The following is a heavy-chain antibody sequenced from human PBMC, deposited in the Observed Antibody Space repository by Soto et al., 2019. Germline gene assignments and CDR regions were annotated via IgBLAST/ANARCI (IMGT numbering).Heavy chain of an antibody. J-gene: IGHJ6*03. CDR1: GFTFSSYS. V-gene: IGHV3-48*01. CDR3: ARDIGGFGELLFYYYYYMDV. CDR2: ISSSSTI. Sequence: GGSLRLSCAASGFTFSSYSMNWVRQAPGKGLEWVSYISSSSTIYYADSVKGRFTISRDNAKNSLYLQMNSLRAEDTAVYYCARDIGGFGELLFYYYYYMDVWGKGTTVTVSS. D-gene: IGHD3-10*01.